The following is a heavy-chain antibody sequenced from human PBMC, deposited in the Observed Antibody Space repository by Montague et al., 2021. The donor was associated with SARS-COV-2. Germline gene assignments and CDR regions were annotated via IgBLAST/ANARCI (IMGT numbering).Heavy chain of an antibody. Sequence: SETLSLTCSVSGDSINNSRYYWGWIRQPPGKGLEWIGTIYYSGSAYYNPSLKSRVTISVDTSKNQFSLKLSSVTAADTAVYYCARDIAVAGLFDYWGQGTLVTVSS. CDR2: IYYSGSA. D-gene: IGHD6-19*01. CDR3: ARDIAVAGLFDY. CDR1: GDSINNSRYY. J-gene: IGHJ4*02. V-gene: IGHV4-39*07.